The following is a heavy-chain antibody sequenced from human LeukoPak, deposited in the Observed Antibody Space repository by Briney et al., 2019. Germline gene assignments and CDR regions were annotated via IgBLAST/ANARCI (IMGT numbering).Heavy chain of an antibody. CDR3: ARDRSRAYFDY. J-gene: IGHJ4*02. Sequence: GRSLRLSCAASGFTFSSYGMHWVRLAPGKGLEWVAVLWYDGSNKYYADSVKGRFTISRDNSKNTLYLQMNSLRAEDTAVYYCARDRSRAYFDYWGQGTLVTVSS. V-gene: IGHV3-33*01. CDR2: LWYDGSNK. CDR1: GFTFSSYG. D-gene: IGHD3-10*01.